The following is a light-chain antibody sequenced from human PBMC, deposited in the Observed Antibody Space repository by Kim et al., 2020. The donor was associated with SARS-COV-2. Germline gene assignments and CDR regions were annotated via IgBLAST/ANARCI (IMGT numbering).Light chain of an antibody. CDR1: QDISNY. CDR3: QTCDSAPWT. V-gene: IGKV1-27*01. CDR2: AAS. J-gene: IGKJ1*01. Sequence: DIQMTQSPSSLSASVGDRVTITCRASQDISNYLAWFQLKPGKAPKLLIYAASALQPGVPSRFSGSGSGTDFTLTVTSLQPEDVATYYCQTCDSAPWTFGQGTTVDIK.